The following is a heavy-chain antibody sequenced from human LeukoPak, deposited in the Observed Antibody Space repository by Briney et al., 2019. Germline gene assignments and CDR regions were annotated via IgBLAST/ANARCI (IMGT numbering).Heavy chain of an antibody. CDR3: ARGYQYYDILTGYFSRYYYYMDV. V-gene: IGHV4-61*01. J-gene: IGHJ6*03. Sequence: SETLSLTCSVSGGSISISTYYWTWVRQPPGKGLEWIGYIYYSGSTNYNPSLKSRVTISVDTSKNQFSLKLSSVTAADTAVYYCARGYQYYDILTGYFSRYYYYMDVWGKGTTVTISS. D-gene: IGHD3-9*01. CDR1: GGSISISTYY. CDR2: IYYSGST.